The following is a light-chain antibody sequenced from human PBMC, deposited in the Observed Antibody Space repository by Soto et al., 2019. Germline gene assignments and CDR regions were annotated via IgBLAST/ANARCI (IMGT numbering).Light chain of an antibody. CDR1: SIDVGDYNY. CDR2: DVS. J-gene: IGLJ2*01. CDR3: TSYTSGSTLVV. Sequence: QSALTQPASVSGSPGQSITISCTATSIDVGDYNYVSWYQQHPGKAPKLMIYDVSNRPSGVSNRFSGSKSGNTASLTISGLQAEDEADYYCTSYTSGSTLVVFGGGTKLTVL. V-gene: IGLV2-14*01.